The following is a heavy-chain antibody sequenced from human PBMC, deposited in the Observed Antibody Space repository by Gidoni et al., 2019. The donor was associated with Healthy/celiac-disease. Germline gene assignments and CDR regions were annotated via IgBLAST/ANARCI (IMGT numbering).Heavy chain of an antibody. V-gene: IGHV3-48*03. J-gene: IGHJ4*02. CDR1: GFTFSSYE. CDR3: AREGAEGSSALDY. Sequence: EVQLVESGGGLVQPGGSLRLSCAASGFTFSSYEMNWVRQAPGKGLEWVSYISSSGSTIYYADSVKCRFTISRDNAKNSLYLQMNSLRAEDTAVYYCAREGAEGSSALDYWGQGTLVTVSS. CDR2: ISSSGSTI. D-gene: IGHD6-6*01.